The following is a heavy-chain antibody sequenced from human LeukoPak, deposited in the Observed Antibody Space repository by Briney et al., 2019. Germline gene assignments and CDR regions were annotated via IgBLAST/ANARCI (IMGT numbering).Heavy chain of an antibody. V-gene: IGHV4-39*01. Sequence: PSETLSLTCTVSGDSISSTTYYWGFIRQPPGKGLEWIGSIYYRGNTYYNPSLKSRVTISVDTSNNQFSLKLSSVTAADTAVYYCARLYSGTRPPDYCGQGTLVTVSS. D-gene: IGHD6-6*01. CDR1: GDSISSTTYY. CDR2: IYYRGNT. CDR3: ARLYSGTRPPDY. J-gene: IGHJ4*02.